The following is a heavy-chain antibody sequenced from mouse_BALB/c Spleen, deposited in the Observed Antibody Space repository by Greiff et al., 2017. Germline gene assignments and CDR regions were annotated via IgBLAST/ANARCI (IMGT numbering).Heavy chain of an antibody. V-gene: IGHV14-1*02. CDR2: IDPENGNT. CDR3: ASGGTFDD. Sequence: VQLQQSGAELVRPGALVKLSCKASGFNIKDYYMHWVKQRPEQGLEWIGWIDPENGNTIYDPKFQGKASITADTSSNTAYLQLSSLTSEDTAVYYCASGGTFDDWGQGTTLTVSS. D-gene: IGHD3-3*01. CDR1: GFNIKDYY. J-gene: IGHJ2*01.